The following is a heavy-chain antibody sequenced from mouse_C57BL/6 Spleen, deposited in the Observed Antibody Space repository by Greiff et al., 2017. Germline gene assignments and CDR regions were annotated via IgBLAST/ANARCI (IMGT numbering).Heavy chain of an antibody. V-gene: IGHV1-82*01. Sequence: QVQLKESGPELVKPGASVKISCKASGYAFSSSWMNWVKQRPGKGLEWIGRIYPGDGDTNYNGKFKGKATLTADKSSSTAYMQLSSLTSEDSAVYFCARGDYGNYFAYWGQGTLVTVSA. CDR2: IYPGDGDT. CDR1: GYAFSSSW. D-gene: IGHD2-1*01. J-gene: IGHJ3*01. CDR3: ARGDYGNYFAY.